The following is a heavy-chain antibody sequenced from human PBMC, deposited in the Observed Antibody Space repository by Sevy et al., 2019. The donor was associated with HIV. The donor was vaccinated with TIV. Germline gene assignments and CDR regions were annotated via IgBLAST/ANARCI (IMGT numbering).Heavy chain of an antibody. CDR1: GFTFSDYD. V-gene: IGHV3-30*04. Sequence: GGSLRLSCAASGFTFSDYDMHWVRQAPGKGLEWVAVMSHDGNYKNHADSVKVRFTISRDNFKITLYLQMNSLRVEDTAGYFCARLFSCGGDCYYLDYWGQGAPVTVSS. CDR2: MSHDGNYK. D-gene: IGHD2-21*02. J-gene: IGHJ4*02. CDR3: ARLFSCGGDCYYLDY.